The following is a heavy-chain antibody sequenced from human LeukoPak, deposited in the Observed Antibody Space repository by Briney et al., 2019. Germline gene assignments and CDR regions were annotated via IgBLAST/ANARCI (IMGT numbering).Heavy chain of an antibody. CDR2: IYYSGST. Sequence: SETLSLTCTVSGGSISSSSYYWGWIRQPPGKGLEWIGSIYYSGSTYYNPSLKSRVTISVDTSKNQFSLKLSSVTAADTAVYYCARQLGYCSSTSCYADKADYWGQGTLVTVPS. CDR1: GGSISSSSYY. D-gene: IGHD2-2*01. CDR3: ARQLGYCSSTSCYADKADY. J-gene: IGHJ4*02. V-gene: IGHV4-39*01.